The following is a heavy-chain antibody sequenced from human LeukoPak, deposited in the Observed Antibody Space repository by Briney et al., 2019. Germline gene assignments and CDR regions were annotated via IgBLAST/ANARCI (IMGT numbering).Heavy chain of an antibody. CDR1: GYTFTSYD. CDR3: AMDYGDQPPGNDY. J-gene: IGHJ4*02. V-gene: IGHV1-8*01. D-gene: IGHD4-17*01. CDR2: MNPNSGNT. Sequence: ASVKVSCKASGYTFTSYDTNWVRQATGQGLEWMGWMNPNSGNTGYAQKFQGRVTMTRNTSISTAYMELSSLRSEDTAVYYCAMDYGDQPPGNDYWGQGTLVTVSS.